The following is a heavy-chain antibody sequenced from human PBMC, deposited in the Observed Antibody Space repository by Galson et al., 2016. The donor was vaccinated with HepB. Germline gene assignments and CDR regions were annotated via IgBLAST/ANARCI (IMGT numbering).Heavy chain of an antibody. CDR3: ATSKRLPGTDAFDI. CDR2: ISASGLST. Sequence: SLRLSCAASGFAFSSYAMSWVRQAPGKGLEWVSGISASGLSTFYADAVKGRFIISRDNSKNTLYLQMNSLRAEDTAVFYCATSKRLPGTDAFDIWGQGTMVTVSS. CDR1: GFAFSSYA. D-gene: IGHD6-13*01. V-gene: IGHV3-23*01. J-gene: IGHJ3*02.